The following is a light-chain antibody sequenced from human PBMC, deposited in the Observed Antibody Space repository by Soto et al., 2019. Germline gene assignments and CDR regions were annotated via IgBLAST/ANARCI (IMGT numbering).Light chain of an antibody. CDR1: QSVSTW. CDR2: DAS. J-gene: IGKJ2*01. V-gene: IGKV1-5*01. Sequence: EIQMTQSPSSLSASVGERVTITCRATQSVSTWLAWYQHKPGKAPKLLIYDASTLESGGPSRFSGSGYGTEFTLTISSLQPDDFATYYCQQYGGTYTFGQGTKLEI. CDR3: QQYGGTYT.